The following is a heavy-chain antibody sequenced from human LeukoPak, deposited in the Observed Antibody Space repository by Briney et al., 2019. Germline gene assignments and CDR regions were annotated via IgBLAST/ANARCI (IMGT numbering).Heavy chain of an antibody. CDR3: AKGQRLIWFGELSAYYGMDV. J-gene: IGHJ6*01. D-gene: IGHD3-10*01. V-gene: IGHV3-21*01. CDR2: ISSSSSYI. Sequence: GGSLRLSCAASGFTFSSYSMNWVRQAPGKGLEWVSSISSSSSYIYYADSVKGRFTISRDNAKNSLYLQMNSLRGEDTALYYCAKGQRLIWFGELSAYYGMDVWGQGNTGTVSS. CDR1: GFTFSSYS.